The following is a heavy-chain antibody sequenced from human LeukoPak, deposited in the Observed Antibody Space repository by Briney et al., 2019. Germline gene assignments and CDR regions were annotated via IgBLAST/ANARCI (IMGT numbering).Heavy chain of an antibody. J-gene: IGHJ6*04. D-gene: IGHD6-19*01. CDR1: GGSISSGGYY. CDR3: ARGIAVAGPRGDYYYYGMDV. Sequence: ASETLSLTCTVSGGSISSGGYYWSWIRQHPGKGLEWIGYIYYSGSTYYNPSLKSRVTISVDTSKNQFSLELSSVTAADTAVYYCARGIAVAGPRGDYYYYGMDVWGKGTTVTVSS. CDR2: IYYSGST. V-gene: IGHV4-31*03.